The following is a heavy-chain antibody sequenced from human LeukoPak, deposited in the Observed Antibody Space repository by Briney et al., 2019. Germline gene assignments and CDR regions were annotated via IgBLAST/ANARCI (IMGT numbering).Heavy chain of an antibody. CDR3: AREPIGIAVAGLDY. CDR2: IIPILGIA. Sequence: SVQVSCKASGGTFSSYAISWVRQAPGQGLEWMGRIIPILGIANYAQKFQGRVTITADKSTSTAYMELSSLRSEDTAVYYCAREPIGIAVAGLDYWGQGTLVTVSS. D-gene: IGHD6-19*01. CDR1: GGTFSSYA. V-gene: IGHV1-69*04. J-gene: IGHJ4*02.